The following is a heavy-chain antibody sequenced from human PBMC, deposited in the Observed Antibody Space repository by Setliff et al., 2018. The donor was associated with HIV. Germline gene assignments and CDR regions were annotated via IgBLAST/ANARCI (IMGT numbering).Heavy chain of an antibody. CDR1: GGSLSDNY. CDR3: ARGLTIFGVATPGIYSFMDV. D-gene: IGHD3-3*01. V-gene: IGHV4-34*01. J-gene: IGHJ6*03. CDR2: INHSGST. Sequence: SETLSLTCAVYGGSLSDNYWSWIRQPPGKGLECIGKINHSGSTSYSPSLKNRVTISVDPSKKQVSLKLNSVTAADTAVYYCARGLTIFGVATPGIYSFMDVWGKGTTVTVSS.